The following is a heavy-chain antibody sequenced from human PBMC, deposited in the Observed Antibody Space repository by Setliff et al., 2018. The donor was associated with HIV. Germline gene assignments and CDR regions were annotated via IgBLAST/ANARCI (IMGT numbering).Heavy chain of an antibody. J-gene: IGHJ6*03. Sequence: GPTLVNPTQTLTLTCTFSGFSLSTSGVGVGWIRQPPGKALEWLALIYLDDDKRYIPSLESSLTITKDTSKNQVVRTMTNMDPVDTATYYSAHSYCSSTSCSPHYCYYMDVWGKGTTVTVSS. CDR2: IYLDDDK. CDR3: AHSYCSSTSCSPHYCYYMDV. D-gene: IGHD2-2*01. CDR1: GFSLSTSGVG. V-gene: IGHV2-5*02.